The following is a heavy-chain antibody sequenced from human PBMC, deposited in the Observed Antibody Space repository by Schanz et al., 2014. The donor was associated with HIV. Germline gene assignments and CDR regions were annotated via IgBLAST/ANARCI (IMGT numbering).Heavy chain of an antibody. D-gene: IGHD1-1*01. Sequence: QLVQSGGGPVQPGGSLRLSCAASGFTFSSLGMSWVRQAPGEGLEWVGRIKSKIDGGTTDYAAPVKGRFTISRDNTKNSLYLQMNSLRGEDTAVYYCATDGGLERAFGFWGQGTLVSVSS. V-gene: IGHV3-15*01. J-gene: IGHJ4*02. CDR3: ATDGGLERAFGF. CDR2: IKSKIDGGTT. CDR1: GFTFSSLG.